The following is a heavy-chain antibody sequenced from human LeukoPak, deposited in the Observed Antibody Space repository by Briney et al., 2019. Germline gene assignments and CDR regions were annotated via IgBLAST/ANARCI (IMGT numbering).Heavy chain of an antibody. Sequence: ASVKVSCKASGYTFTSFYMHWVRQAPGQGLEWMGIITPSGGGTSYAQKFQGRVTMTRDTSTSTVYMELSSLRSEDTAVYYCARGWLAPGLDYWGQGTLVTVSS. J-gene: IGHJ4*02. CDR3: ARGWLAPGLDY. V-gene: IGHV1-46*01. D-gene: IGHD6-19*01. CDR2: ITPSGGGT. CDR1: GYTFTSFY.